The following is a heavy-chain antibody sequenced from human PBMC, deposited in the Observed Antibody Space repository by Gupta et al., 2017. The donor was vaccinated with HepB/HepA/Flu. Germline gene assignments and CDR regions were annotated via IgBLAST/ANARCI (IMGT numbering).Heavy chain of an antibody. V-gene: IGHV3-33*01. J-gene: IGHJ4*02. Sequence: QVQLVESGGGVVQPGRSLRLSCAASGFTFSSYGMHWVRQAPGKGLEWVAVIWYDGSNKYYADSVKGRFTISRDNSKNTLYLQMNSLRAEDTAVYYCARDVVEGREGIAAAGDYWGQGTLVTVSS. CDR3: ARDVVEGREGIAAAGDY. CDR1: GFTFSSYG. CDR2: IWYDGSNK. D-gene: IGHD6-13*01.